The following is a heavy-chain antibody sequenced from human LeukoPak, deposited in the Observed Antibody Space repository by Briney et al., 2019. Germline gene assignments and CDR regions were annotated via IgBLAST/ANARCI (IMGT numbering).Heavy chain of an antibody. Sequence: ASVKVSCKASGYTFTSYVISWVRQAPGQGLEWMGWISAYNGNTNYAQKLQGRVTMTTDTSTSTAYMELRSLRSDDTAVYYCARGGYYDFWSGPGPYYYGMDVWGQGTTVTVSS. CDR3: ARGGYYDFWSGPGPYYYGMDV. CDR2: ISAYNGNT. D-gene: IGHD3-3*01. CDR1: GYTFTSYV. J-gene: IGHJ6*02. V-gene: IGHV1-18*01.